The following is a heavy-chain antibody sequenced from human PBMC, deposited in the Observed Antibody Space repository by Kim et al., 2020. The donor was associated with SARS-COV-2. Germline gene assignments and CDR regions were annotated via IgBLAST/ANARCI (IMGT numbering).Heavy chain of an antibody. D-gene: IGHD5-18*01. CDR1: GYTFTGYY. J-gene: IGHJ5*02. CDR3: ARDFSPIEPWLLGVYNWFDP. Sequence: ASVKVSCKASGYTFTGYYMHWVRQAPGQGLEWMGRINPNSGGTNYAQKFQGRVTMTRDTSISTAYMELSRLRSDDTAVYYCARDFSPIEPWLLGVYNWFDPWGQGTLVTVSS. CDR2: INPNSGGT. V-gene: IGHV1-2*06.